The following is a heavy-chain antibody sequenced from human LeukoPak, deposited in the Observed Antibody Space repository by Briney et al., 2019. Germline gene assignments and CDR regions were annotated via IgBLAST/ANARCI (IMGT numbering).Heavy chain of an antibody. CDR3: ASSEWELSTPTFDY. J-gene: IGHJ4*02. D-gene: IGHD1-26*01. CDR2: ISGSGGTT. CDR1: GGSISSSSYY. Sequence: ETLSLTCTVSGGSISSSSYYWGWIRQVPGKGLEWVSGISGSGGTTDYADSVKGRFTISRDNSKNTLYLQMNSLRAKDTAVYYCASSEWELSTPTFDYWGQGTLVTVSS. V-gene: IGHV3-23*01.